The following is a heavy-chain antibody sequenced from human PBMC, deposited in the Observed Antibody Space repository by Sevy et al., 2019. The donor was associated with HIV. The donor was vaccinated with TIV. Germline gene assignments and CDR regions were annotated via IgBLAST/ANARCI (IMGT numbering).Heavy chain of an antibody. J-gene: IGHJ6*02. CDR2: IYYSGST. D-gene: IGHD3-22*01. CDR3: ARLMNYYDSSGYPSGPGMDV. CDR1: GGSISSGGYY. V-gene: IGHV4-31*03. Sequence: SETVSLTCTVSGGSISSGGYYWSWIRQHPGKGLEWIGYIYYSGSTYYNPSLKSRVTISVDTSKNQFSLKLSSVTAADTAVYYCARLMNYYDSSGYPSGPGMDVWGQGTTVTVSS.